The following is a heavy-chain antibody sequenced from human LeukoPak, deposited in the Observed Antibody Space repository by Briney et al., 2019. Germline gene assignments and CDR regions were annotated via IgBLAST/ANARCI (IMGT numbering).Heavy chain of an antibody. J-gene: IGHJ3*02. D-gene: IGHD5-18*01. CDR3: AEGTAMVYDAFDI. Sequence: GASVRVSCKASGGTFSSYAISWVRQAPGQGLEGMGRIIPIFGIANYAQKFQGRVTITADKSTSTAYMELSSLRSEDTAVYYCAEGTAMVYDAFDIWGQGTMVTVSS. CDR1: GGTFSSYA. CDR2: IIPIFGIA. V-gene: IGHV1-69*04.